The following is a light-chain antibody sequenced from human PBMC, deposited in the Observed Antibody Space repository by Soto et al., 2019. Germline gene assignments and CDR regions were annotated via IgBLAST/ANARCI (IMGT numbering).Light chain of an antibody. Sequence: EIVLTQSPGTLSLSPGERATLSCRASQTVSSSYLAWYQHTPGQAPRLLIYGASKRALGIPDRFSGSGSGTDFTLTISSLEPEDFAVYYCQQSGTFGQGTKVEI. CDR3: QQSGT. CDR2: GAS. V-gene: IGKV3-20*01. J-gene: IGKJ1*01. CDR1: QTVSSSY.